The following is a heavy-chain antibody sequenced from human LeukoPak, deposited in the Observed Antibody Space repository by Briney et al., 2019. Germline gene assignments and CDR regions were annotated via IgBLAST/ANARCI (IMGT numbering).Heavy chain of an antibody. Sequence: SESLCSTCAVSGGSILIRTCYLDWLRHPPGMSLDWIGSISYSGTYYNPSLKSRLTISVDTSKNHFSLNLRSVTAADTAVYYCARRTSNPVGAIDYWGQGTLVTVSS. CDR1: GGSILIRTCY. CDR3: ARRTSNPVGAIDY. CDR2: ISYSGT. J-gene: IGHJ4*02. D-gene: IGHD1-26*01. V-gene: IGHV4-39*01.